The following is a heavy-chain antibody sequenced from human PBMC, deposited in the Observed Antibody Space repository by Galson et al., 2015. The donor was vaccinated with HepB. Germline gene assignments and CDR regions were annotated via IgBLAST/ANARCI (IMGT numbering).Heavy chain of an antibody. D-gene: IGHD6-19*01. CDR2: IIPILGIA. J-gene: IGHJ2*01. V-gene: IGHV1-69*02. CDR3: ARGYSSGRYWYFDL. CDR1: GGTLSSYT. Sequence: SVKVSCKASGGTLSSYTISWVRQAPGQGLEWMGRIIPILGIANYAQKFQGRVTITADKSTSTAYMELSSLRSEDTAVYYCARGYSSGRYWYFDLWGRGTLVTVSS.